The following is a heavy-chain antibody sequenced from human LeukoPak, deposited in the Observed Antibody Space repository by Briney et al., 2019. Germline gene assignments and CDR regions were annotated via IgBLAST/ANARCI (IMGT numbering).Heavy chain of an antibody. Sequence: ASVKVSCKASGYTFTTYYIHWVRQAPGQGLEWMGWMNPNSGNTGYAQKFQGRVTITRNTSISTAYMELSSLRSEDTAVYYCARGERGYRYGFEYFQKWGQGTLVTVSS. CDR3: ARGERGYRYGFEYFQK. CDR1: GYTFTTYY. D-gene: IGHD5-18*01. J-gene: IGHJ1*01. CDR2: MNPNSGNT. V-gene: IGHV1-8*03.